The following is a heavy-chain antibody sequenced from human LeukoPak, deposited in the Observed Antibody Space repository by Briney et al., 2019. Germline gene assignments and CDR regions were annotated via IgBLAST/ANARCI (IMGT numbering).Heavy chain of an antibody. V-gene: IGHV3-7*01. D-gene: IGHD3-10*01. Sequence: PGGSLRLSCAASGFTFTSAWMSWLRQKPGKGLKWVAHMNEDGSGRFYVDSAKGRFTISRDDTQNSVYLQMNSLRVEDTAVYYCAAWFGESVPWGQGTLVTVSS. CDR2: MNEDGSGR. CDR3: AAWFGESVP. J-gene: IGHJ5*02. CDR1: GFTFTSAW.